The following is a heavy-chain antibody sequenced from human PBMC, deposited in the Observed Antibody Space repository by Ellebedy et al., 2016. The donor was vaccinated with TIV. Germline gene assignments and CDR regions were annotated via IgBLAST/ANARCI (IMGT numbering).Heavy chain of an antibody. CDR1: GYTFTSYD. CDR3: ARDGSSWYWSWFDP. D-gene: IGHD6-13*01. Sequence: ASVKVSXXASGYTFTSYDINWVRQATGQGLEWMGWMNPNSGNTGYAQKFQGRVTMTRNTSISTAYMELSRLRSDDTAVYYCARDGSSWYWSWFDPWGQGTLVTVSS. CDR2: MNPNSGNT. V-gene: IGHV1-8*01. J-gene: IGHJ5*02.